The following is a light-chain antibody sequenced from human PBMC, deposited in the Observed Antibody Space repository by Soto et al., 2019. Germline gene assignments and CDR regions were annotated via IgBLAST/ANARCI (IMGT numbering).Light chain of an antibody. CDR3: QQSYNTLT. J-gene: IGKJ3*01. CDR1: QSISSF. V-gene: IGKV1-39*01. CDR2: AAS. Sequence: DIQMTQSPSSLSASVGDRVTITCRASQSISSFLNWYQQKPKKAPKLLIYAASSLQSGVPSRFSGSGSGTDFTLTISSLQPEDFATYYCQQSYNTLTFGPGTKVDIK.